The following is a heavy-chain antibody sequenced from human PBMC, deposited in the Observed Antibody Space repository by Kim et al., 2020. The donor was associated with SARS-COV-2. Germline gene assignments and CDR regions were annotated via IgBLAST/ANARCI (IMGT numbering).Heavy chain of an antibody. CDR2: ISVSGTT. CDR3: VKDLRGVADSGWGYN. V-gene: IGHV3-23*01. D-gene: IGHD1-26*01. Sequence: GGSLRLSCAASGFTFSSSAMSWVRQSPGRGPDWVSGISVSGTTYYADSVKGRFTVSRDNSKNTVYLQMNSLRDEDTALYYCVKDLRGVADSGWGYNWGQGTLVTVSS. CDR1: GFTFSSSA. J-gene: IGHJ4*02.